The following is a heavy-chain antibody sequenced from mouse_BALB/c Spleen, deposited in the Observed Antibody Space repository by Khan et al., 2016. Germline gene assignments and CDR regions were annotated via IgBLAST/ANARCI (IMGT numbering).Heavy chain of an antibody. CDR3: ARSPYDYDVGFAY. V-gene: IGHV14-3*02. Sequence: EVQLQESGAELVKPGASVKLSCTASGFNIKDTYMHWVKQRPEQGLEWIGRIDPANGNTKYDPKFQGKATITADTSSNTAYLQLSSLTSEATAVYYCARSPYDYDVGFAYWGQGTLVTVSA. CDR2: IDPANGNT. CDR1: GFNIKDTY. J-gene: IGHJ3*01. D-gene: IGHD2-4*01.